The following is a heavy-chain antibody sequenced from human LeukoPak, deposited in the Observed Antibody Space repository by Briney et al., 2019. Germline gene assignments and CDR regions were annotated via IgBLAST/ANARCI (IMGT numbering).Heavy chain of an antibody. V-gene: IGHV4-39*07. CDR1: GGSISSDSYY. CDR2: LYYRGSA. J-gene: IGHJ4*02. D-gene: IGHD6-13*01. Sequence: PSETLSLTCIVSGGSISSDSYYWAWIRQPPGKGLQWIGSLYYRGSAYYGSSLKSRVTMSVDTSKNQFSLKLTSVTAADTAVYYCARGGSSSSWPFYYWGQGTLVTVSS. CDR3: ARGGSSSSWPFYY.